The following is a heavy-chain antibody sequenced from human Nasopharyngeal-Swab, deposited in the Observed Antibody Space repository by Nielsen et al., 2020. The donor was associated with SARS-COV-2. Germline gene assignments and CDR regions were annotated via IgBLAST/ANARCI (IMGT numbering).Heavy chain of an antibody. Sequence: GESLKISCAASGFTFSDYYMSWIRQAPGKGLEWVSYISSSGSTIYYADSVKGRFTISRDNAKNSLYLQMNSLRDEDTAVYYCARDGAAADAFDIWGQGTMVTVSS. D-gene: IGHD6-13*01. V-gene: IGHV3-11*04. CDR3: ARDGAAADAFDI. J-gene: IGHJ3*02. CDR2: ISSSGSTI. CDR1: GFTFSDYY.